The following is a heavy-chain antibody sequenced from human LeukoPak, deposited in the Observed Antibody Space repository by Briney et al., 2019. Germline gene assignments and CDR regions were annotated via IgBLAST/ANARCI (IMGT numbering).Heavy chain of an antibody. V-gene: IGHV1-18*01. CDR2: ISAYNGNT. CDR3: ARDPYYYGSGSYYNPDYYYYGMDV. Sequence: ASVKVSCKASGYTFTSYGISWVRQAPGQGLEWMGWISAYNGNTNYAQKLQGRVTVTTDTSTSTAYMELRSLRSDDTAVYYCARDPYYYGSGSYYNPDYYYYGMDVWGQGTTVTVSS. CDR1: GYTFTSYG. J-gene: IGHJ6*02. D-gene: IGHD3-10*01.